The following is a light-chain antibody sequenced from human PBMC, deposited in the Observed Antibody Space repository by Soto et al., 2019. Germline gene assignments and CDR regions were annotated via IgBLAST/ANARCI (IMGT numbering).Light chain of an antibody. V-gene: IGKV3-20*01. CDR1: QSVSSSY. Sequence: DNFLTQSPGPPSLSLREKAPPPRRARQSVSSSYLAWYQQKPGQAPRLLIYGASSRATGIPDRFSGSGSGTDFTLTISRLEPEDFAVYYCQQYGSSPPWTFGQGTKLDIK. CDR2: GAS. J-gene: IGKJ1*01. CDR3: QQYGSSPPWT.